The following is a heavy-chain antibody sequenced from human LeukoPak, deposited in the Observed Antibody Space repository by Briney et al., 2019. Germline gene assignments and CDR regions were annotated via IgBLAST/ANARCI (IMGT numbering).Heavy chain of an antibody. J-gene: IGHJ5*02. CDR1: GFTFSTFA. D-gene: IGHD6-13*01. CDR2: ISYDGTNK. CDR3: ARGIAATGNPNWFDP. V-gene: IGHV3-30-3*01. Sequence: PGRPLGLSCAASGFTFSTFAMHWVRQAPGKGLEWVAVISYDGTNKYYADSVKGQFTISRDNSKNTLYLQMNSLRAEDTAIYYCARGIAATGNPNWFDPWGQGTLVTVSS.